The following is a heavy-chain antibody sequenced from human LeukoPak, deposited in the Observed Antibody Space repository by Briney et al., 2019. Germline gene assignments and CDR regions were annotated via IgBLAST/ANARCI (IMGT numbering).Heavy chain of an antibody. J-gene: IGHJ3*02. Sequence: ASVKVSRKASGGTFSSYAISWVRQAPGQGLEWMGIINPSGGSTSYAQKFQGRVTMTRDTSTSTVYMELSSLRSEDTAVYYCARGGWIEQQLALLRLTPLGFDIWGQGTMVTVSS. CDR3: ARGGWIEQQLALLRLTPLGFDI. CDR1: GGTFSSYA. D-gene: IGHD6-13*01. V-gene: IGHV1-46*01. CDR2: INPSGGST.